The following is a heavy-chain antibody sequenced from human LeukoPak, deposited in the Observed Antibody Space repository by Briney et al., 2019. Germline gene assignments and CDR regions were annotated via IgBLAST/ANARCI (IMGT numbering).Heavy chain of an antibody. CDR3: AKGSSGWSTDAFDI. CDR1: GFTFDDYA. Sequence: PGRSLRLSCAASGFTFDDYAMLWVRQAPGKGLEWVSGINWNTNSIKYADSVKGRFTISRDNAKNSLYLQMNSLRAEDTALYYCAKGSSGWSTDAFDIWGQGTMVTVSS. CDR2: INWNTNSI. J-gene: IGHJ3*02. D-gene: IGHD6-13*01. V-gene: IGHV3-9*01.